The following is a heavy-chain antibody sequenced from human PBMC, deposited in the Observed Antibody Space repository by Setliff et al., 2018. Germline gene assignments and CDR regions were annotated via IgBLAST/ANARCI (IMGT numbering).Heavy chain of an antibody. Sequence: PSETLSLTCTVSGDSISSYYWSWIRQPPGKGLEWIGYIYYSGSTNYNPSLKSRVTMSVATFENHFSLKLNSLTAADTAVYYCARGLAVNRFDPWGQGTLVTVSS. V-gene: IGHV4-59*01. D-gene: IGHD3-16*01. J-gene: IGHJ5*02. CDR3: ARGLAVNRFDP. CDR2: IYYSGST. CDR1: GDSISSYY.